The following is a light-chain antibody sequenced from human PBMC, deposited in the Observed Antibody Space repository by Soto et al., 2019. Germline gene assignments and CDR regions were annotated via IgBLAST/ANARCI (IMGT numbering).Light chain of an antibody. CDR2: DVS. CDR3: SSYTSSSTLV. J-gene: IGLJ1*01. Sequence: QSALTQPASVSGSPGQSITSSCTGTSSDVGGYNYVSWYQQHPGKAPKLMIYDVSNRPSGVSNRFSGSKSGNTASLTISALQAEDEADYYCSSYTSSSTLVFGTGTKLTVL. CDR1: SSDVGGYNY. V-gene: IGLV2-14*01.